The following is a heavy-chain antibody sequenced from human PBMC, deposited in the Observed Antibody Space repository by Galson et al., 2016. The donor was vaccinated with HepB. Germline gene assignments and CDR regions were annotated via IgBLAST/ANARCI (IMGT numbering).Heavy chain of an antibody. CDR1: GFTVRSNY. CDR2: LYSGGSA. V-gene: IGHV3-53*01. CDR3: ASPPCTGDGCYSRVRTFYMDL. Sequence: SLRLSCAASGFTVRSNYMNWVRQAPGKGLEWVSLLYSGGSAAFADSVKGRFTISRDDSKNTVYLQLNSLRAEDTAVYYCASPPCTGDGCYSRVRTFYMDLWGRGTTVTVSS. D-gene: IGHD2-8*02. J-gene: IGHJ6*03.